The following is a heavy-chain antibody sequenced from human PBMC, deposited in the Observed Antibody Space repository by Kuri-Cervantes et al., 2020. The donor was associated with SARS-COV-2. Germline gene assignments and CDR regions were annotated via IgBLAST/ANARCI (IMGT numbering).Heavy chain of an antibody. CDR2: IRYDGSNK. CDR1: GFTFSSYG. J-gene: IGHJ3*02. D-gene: IGHD1-26*01. Sequence: GESLKISCAASGFTFSSYGMHWVRQAPGKGLEWVAFIRYDGSNKYYADSVKGRFTISRDNSKNTLYLQMNSLRAEDTAVYYCARSNSVSYFSAFDIWGQGTMVTVSS. CDR3: ARSNSVSYFSAFDI. V-gene: IGHV3-30*02.